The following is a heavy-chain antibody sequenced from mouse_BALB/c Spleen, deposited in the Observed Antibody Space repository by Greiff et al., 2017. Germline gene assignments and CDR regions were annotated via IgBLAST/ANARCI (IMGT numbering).Heavy chain of an antibody. CDR3: ARPRGIPYAMDY. Sequence: VQRVESGPGLVAPSQSLSITCTVSGFSLTSYGVHWVRQPPGKGLEWLGVIWAGGSTNYNSALMSRLSISKDNSKSQVFLKMNSLQTDDTAMYYCARPRGIPYAMDYWGQGTSVTVSS. D-gene: IGHD5-1-1*01. CDR1: GFSLTSYG. CDR2: IWAGGST. J-gene: IGHJ4*01. V-gene: IGHV2-9*02.